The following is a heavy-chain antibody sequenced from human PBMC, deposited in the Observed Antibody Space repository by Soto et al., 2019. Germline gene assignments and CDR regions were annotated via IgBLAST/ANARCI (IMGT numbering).Heavy chain of an antibody. V-gene: IGHV4-39*01. Sequence: PSETLSLTCTVSGGSISSSSYYWGWIRQPPGKGLEWIGSIYYSGSTYYNPSLKSRVTISVDTSKNQFSLKLSSVTAADTAVYYCARRTDEVINGNWFDPWGQGTLVTVSS. CDR2: IYYSGST. CDR3: ARRTDEVINGNWFDP. J-gene: IGHJ5*02. CDR1: GGSISSSSYY. D-gene: IGHD2-8*01.